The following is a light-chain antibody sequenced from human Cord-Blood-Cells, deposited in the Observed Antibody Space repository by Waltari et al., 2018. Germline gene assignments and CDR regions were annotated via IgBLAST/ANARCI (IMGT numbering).Light chain of an antibody. V-gene: IGKV4-1*01. Sequence: DIVMTQSPDSLAVALDRGATIHCKSSNSVLYSSNNKNYLAWYQQKPGQPPKLLIYWASTRESGVPDRFSGSGSGTDFTLTISSLQAEDVAVYYCQQYYSTPPTFGQGTKVEIK. CDR1: NSVLYSSNNKNY. CDR3: QQYYSTPPT. J-gene: IGKJ1*01. CDR2: WAS.